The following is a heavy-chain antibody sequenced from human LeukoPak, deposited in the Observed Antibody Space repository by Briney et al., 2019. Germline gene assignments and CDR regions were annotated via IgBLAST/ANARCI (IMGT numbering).Heavy chain of an antibody. CDR1: GLTFGDYA. D-gene: IGHD2-15*01. J-gene: IGHJ4*02. CDR2: ISSSGRDT. CDR3: AKIPPGYCSAGSCYLDY. V-gene: IGHV3-23*01. Sequence: GGSLRLSCAASGLTFGDYAMSWVRQAPGKGLEWVSTISSSGRDTYYADSVKGRSTISRDNSKNTLYLQMNSLRAEDTAVFYCAKIPPGYCSAGSCYLDYWGQGTLVTVSS.